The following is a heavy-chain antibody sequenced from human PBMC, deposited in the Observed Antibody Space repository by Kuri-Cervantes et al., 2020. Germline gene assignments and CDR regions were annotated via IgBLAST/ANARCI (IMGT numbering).Heavy chain of an antibody. CDR3: AKTGPFYFES. CDR2: ISGSGSRT. Sequence: GGSLRLSCAVSGFTFSSYVMTWVRQAPGKGLEWVSGISGSGSRTYYADSVKGRFTISRDNSRNTLYLQMDSLRADDTAVYYCAKTGPFYFESWGQGTLVTVSS. J-gene: IGHJ4*02. CDR1: GFTFSSYV. D-gene: IGHD1-14*01. V-gene: IGHV3-23*01.